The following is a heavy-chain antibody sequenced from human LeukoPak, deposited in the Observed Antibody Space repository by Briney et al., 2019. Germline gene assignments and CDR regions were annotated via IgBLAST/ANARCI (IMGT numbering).Heavy chain of an antibody. Sequence: SVKVSCKASGGTFISYAISWVRQAPGQGLEWMGGIIPIFGTANYAQKFQGRVTITTDESTSTAYMELSSLRSEDTAVYYCAGGIDGYNLVDYWGQGTLVTVSS. CDR1: GGTFISYA. CDR2: IIPIFGTA. J-gene: IGHJ4*02. V-gene: IGHV1-69*05. D-gene: IGHD5-24*01. CDR3: AGGIDGYNLVDY.